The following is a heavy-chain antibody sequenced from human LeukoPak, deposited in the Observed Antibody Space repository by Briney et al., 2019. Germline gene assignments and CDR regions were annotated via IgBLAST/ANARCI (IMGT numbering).Heavy chain of an antibody. CDR3: ARDRGGSDWNHVFDY. D-gene: IGHD1-1*01. Sequence: PSETLSLTCTVSGGSISTSNYYWGWIRQPPGKGLEWIGNIFYSGSTYYGPSLKSRLTISLDTSRNQFSLKLNSVTAADTAVYYCARDRGGSDWNHVFDYWGQGTLVTVSS. CDR1: GGSISTSNYY. CDR2: IFYSGST. J-gene: IGHJ4*02. V-gene: IGHV4-39*07.